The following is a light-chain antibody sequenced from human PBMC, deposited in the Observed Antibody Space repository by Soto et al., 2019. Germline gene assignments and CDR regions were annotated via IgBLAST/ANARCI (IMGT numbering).Light chain of an antibody. CDR1: SSDVGGYNY. J-gene: IGLJ2*01. V-gene: IGLV2-8*01. Sequence: QSVLTQPPSASGSPGQSVATSCTGTSSDVGGYNYVSWYQQHPGKAPKVLIYEVSKRPSGVPARFSGSKSGNTASLTVSGLQAEDEAAYYCSSYAGSNNLVFGGGTKLTVL. CDR2: EVS. CDR3: SSYAGSNNLV.